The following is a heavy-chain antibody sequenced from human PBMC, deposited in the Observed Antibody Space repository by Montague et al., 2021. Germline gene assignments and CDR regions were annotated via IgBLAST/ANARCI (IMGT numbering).Heavy chain of an antibody. CDR2: SVST. J-gene: IGHJ5*02. D-gene: IGHD4-17*01. V-gene: IGHV4-39*01. CDR3: AADYGERAWFDT. Sequence: SVSTYYNPSLKSRVTISVDTSKNQFSLKLSSVTAADTAVYYCAADYGERAWFDTWGQGILVTVSS.